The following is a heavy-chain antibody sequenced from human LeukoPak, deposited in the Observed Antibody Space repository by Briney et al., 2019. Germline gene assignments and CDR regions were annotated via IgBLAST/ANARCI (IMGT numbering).Heavy chain of an antibody. CDR2: ISGSGDST. CDR1: GFTFSSYV. CDR3: AKAFLDYDFWSGYYWYFDY. V-gene: IGHV3-23*01. D-gene: IGHD3-3*01. Sequence: GALRLSCAASGFTFSSYVLSWVRQAPGKGLEWVSTISGSGDSTYYADSVKGRFTISRDNSKNTLYLQMNSLRAEDTAVYYCAKAFLDYDFWSGYYWYFDYWGQGTLVTVSS. J-gene: IGHJ4*02.